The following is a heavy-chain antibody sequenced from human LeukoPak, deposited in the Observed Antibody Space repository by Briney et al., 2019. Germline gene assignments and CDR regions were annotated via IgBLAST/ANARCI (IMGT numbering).Heavy chain of an antibody. Sequence: PGGSLRLSCAASGFTFSSYSMSWVRQAPGKGLEWVSSISSSGGTIYYADSVKGRFTISRDNSKNSLYLQMNSLRADDPVVYYWTKVHGDGCNSFDYWGQGTLVTVSS. CDR3: TKVHGDGCNSFDY. D-gene: IGHD5-24*01. CDR1: GFTFSSYS. J-gene: IGHJ4*02. CDR2: ISSSGGTI. V-gene: IGHV3-48*01.